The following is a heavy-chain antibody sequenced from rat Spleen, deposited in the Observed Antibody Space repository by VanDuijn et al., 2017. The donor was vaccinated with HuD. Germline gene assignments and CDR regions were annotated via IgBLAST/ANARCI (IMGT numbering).Heavy chain of an antibody. CDR2: ISYDGSST. CDR3: TTDPIYNNRGDY. Sequence: EVQLVESGGGLVQPGRSMKLSCVASGFTFSTYNMAWVRQAPKKGLEWVATISYDGSSTYYRDSVKGRFTISRDNAKSTLYLQMDSLRSEDTATYYCTTDPIYNNRGDYWGQGVMVTVSS. D-gene: IGHD1-10*01. V-gene: IGHV5-7*01. CDR1: GFTFSTYN. J-gene: IGHJ2*01.